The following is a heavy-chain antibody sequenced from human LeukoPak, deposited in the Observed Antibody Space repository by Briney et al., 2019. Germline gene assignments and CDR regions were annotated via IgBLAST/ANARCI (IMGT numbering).Heavy chain of an antibody. CDR2: ISSSGSGT. Sequence: GGSLRLFCAASGFTFSIYPMSWVRQAPGKGLECVSAISSSGSGTYCADSVKGRFTISRDDSKNTLYLQMNRLRAEDTAVYHCAKALGIVAAGGNRVFDYWGQGILVTVSS. V-gene: IGHV3-23*01. CDR1: GFTFSIYP. CDR3: AKALGIVAAGGNRVFDY. D-gene: IGHD6-13*01. J-gene: IGHJ4*02.